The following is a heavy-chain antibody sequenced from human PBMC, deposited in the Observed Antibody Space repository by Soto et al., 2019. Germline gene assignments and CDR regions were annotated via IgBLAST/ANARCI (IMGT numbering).Heavy chain of an antibody. J-gene: IGHJ4*02. Sequence: QVQLVESGGGVVQPGRSLRLPCAASGFTFSSYGMHWVRQAPGKGLEWVAVIWYDGSNKYYADSVKGRFTISRDNSKNTLYLQMNSLRAEDTAVYYCARGPDTISGSCYFDYCGQGTLVTVSS. CDR2: IWYDGSNK. V-gene: IGHV3-33*01. CDR3: ARGPDTISGSCYFDY. CDR1: GFTFSSYG. D-gene: IGHD1-26*01.